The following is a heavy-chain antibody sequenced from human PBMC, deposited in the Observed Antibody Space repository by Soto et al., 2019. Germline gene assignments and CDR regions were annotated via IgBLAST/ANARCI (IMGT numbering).Heavy chain of an antibody. CDR3: VRQKGFFDWSSHVTGPGGMDV. CDR2: VHHSGTT. CDR1: GGSFSGYY. V-gene: IGHV4-34*01. J-gene: IGHJ6*02. Sequence: QVQLQQWGAGLLKPSETLSLTCAVNGGSFSGYYWNWIRQSAGKGLEWIGRVHHSGTTNYNPSLRSRLTISLETSKNHFSLQLNSGTAADTAMYYCVRQKGFFDWSSHVTGPGGMDVWGQGTSVTVSS. D-gene: IGHD3-9*01.